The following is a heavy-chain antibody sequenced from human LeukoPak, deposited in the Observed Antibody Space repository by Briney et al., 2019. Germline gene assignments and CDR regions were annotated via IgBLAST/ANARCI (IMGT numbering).Heavy chain of an antibody. V-gene: IGHV1-8*01. CDR3: ARDRYYYDSSGSYYYYGMDV. J-gene: IGHJ6*02. CDR1: GYTFTSYG. D-gene: IGHD3-22*01. CDR2: MNPNSGNT. Sequence: ASVKVSCKASGYTFTSYGINWVRQATGQGLEWMGWMNPNSGNTGYAQKFQGRVTMTRNTSISTAYMELSSLRSEDTAVYYCARDRYYYDSSGSYYYYGMDVWGQGTTVTVSS.